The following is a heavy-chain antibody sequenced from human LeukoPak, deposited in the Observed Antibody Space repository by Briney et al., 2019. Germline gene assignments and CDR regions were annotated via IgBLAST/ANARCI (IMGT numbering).Heavy chain of an antibody. CDR3: ARGGSHQS. CDR1: GFTFSTYW. D-gene: IGHD1-26*01. Sequence: GGSLRLSCAASGFTFSTYWMSWVRQAPGKGLEWVADIKQDGSEKYYVDSVKGRFTISRDNAKNSLYLQMNGRRAEDTAVYYCARGGSHQSWGQGTLVTVSS. V-gene: IGHV3-7*03. CDR2: IKQDGSEK. J-gene: IGHJ4*02.